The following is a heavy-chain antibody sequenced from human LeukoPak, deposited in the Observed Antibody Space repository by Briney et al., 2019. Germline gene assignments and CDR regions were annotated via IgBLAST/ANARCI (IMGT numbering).Heavy chain of an antibody. CDR3: AGDRKYYYGSGSHYYFDY. CDR2: ISAYNGNT. CDR1: GYTFTSYG. V-gene: IGHV1-18*01. J-gene: IGHJ4*02. D-gene: IGHD3-10*01. Sequence: ASVKVSCKASGYTFTSYGISWVRQAPGQGLEWMGWISAYNGNTNCAQKLQGRVTMTTDTSTSTAYMELRSLRSDDTAVYYCAGDRKYYYGSGSHYYFDYWGQGTLVTVSS.